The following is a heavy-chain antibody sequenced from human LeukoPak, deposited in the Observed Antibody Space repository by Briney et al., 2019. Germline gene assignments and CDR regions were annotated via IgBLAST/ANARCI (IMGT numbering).Heavy chain of an antibody. CDR3: ARDYYDSSAYYYFPY. CDR2: IYYTGSP. V-gene: IGHV4-39*07. J-gene: IGHJ4*02. Sequence: PSETLSLTCTVSGGSISNSDYFWGWIRQPPGRGLEWIGSIYYTGSPYYNPSLKSRVTISVDTSKNQFSLKLSSVTAADTALYYCARDYYDSSAYYYFPYWGQGTLVAVSS. D-gene: IGHD3-22*01. CDR1: GGSISNSDYF.